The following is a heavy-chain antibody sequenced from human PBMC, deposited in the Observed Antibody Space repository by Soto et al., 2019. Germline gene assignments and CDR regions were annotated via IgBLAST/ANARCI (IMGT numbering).Heavy chain of an antibody. CDR2: INPSGGST. V-gene: IGHV1-46*01. CDR3: ARDPDIVGATVGYYYYGMDV. D-gene: IGHD1-26*01. Sequence: ASVKVSCKASGYTFTSYYMHWVRQAPGQGLEWMGIINPSGGSTSYAQKFQGRVTMTRDTSTSTVYMELSSLRSEDMAVYYCARDPDIVGATVGYYYYGMDVWGQGTTVTVSS. J-gene: IGHJ6*02. CDR1: GYTFTSYY.